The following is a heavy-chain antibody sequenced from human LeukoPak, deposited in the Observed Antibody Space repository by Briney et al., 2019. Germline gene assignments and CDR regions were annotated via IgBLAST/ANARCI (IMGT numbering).Heavy chain of an antibody. D-gene: IGHD3-22*01. CDR2: ISSNGGST. J-gene: IGHJ3*02. V-gene: IGHV3-64D*09. Sequence: HPGGSLRLSCSASGFTFSSYVMYWVRQAPGKGLEYVSTISSNGGSTYYADSVKGRFTISRDNSKNTLYLQMSSLRAEDTAVYYCLKNNFVGRGYNGEVFNIWAKGQWSPSLQ. CDR1: GFTFSSYV. CDR3: LKNNFVGRGYNGEVFNI.